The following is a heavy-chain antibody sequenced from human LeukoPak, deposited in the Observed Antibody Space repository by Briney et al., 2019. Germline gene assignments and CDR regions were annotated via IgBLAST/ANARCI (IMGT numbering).Heavy chain of an antibody. Sequence: GGSLRLSCAASGFTFSNAWMSWVRQAPGKGLEWVGRIKSKTDGGTTDYAAPVKGRFTISRDDSKNTLYLQMNSLKTEDTAVYYCTTDYGYSGYGPFDYWGQGTLVTVSS. CDR2: IKSKTDGGTT. D-gene: IGHD5-12*01. CDR1: GFTFSNAW. J-gene: IGHJ4*02. CDR3: TTDYGYSGYGPFDY. V-gene: IGHV3-15*01.